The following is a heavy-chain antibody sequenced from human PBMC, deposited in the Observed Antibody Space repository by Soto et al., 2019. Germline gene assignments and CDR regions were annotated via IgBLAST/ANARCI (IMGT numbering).Heavy chain of an antibody. CDR2: INQDGSEK. Sequence: GGSLRLSCAACGFTFSTYWMDWVRQTPGKGLEWVANINQDGSEKNYVDSVKGRFTIYRDNAKNSLYLQMSSLTAEDSALYYCSRSLDSWGQGTLVTSPQ. CDR1: GFTFSTYW. V-gene: IGHV3-7*01. J-gene: IGHJ4*02. CDR3: SRSLDS.